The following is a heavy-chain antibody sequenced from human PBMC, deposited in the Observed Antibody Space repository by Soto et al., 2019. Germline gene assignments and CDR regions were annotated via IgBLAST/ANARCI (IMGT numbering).Heavy chain of an antibody. CDR3: AKAESIVGATPLLGY. CDR2: ISGSGGST. J-gene: IGHJ4*02. Sequence: SLRLSCAASGFTFSSYAMSWVRQAPGKGLEWVSAISGSGGSTYYADSVKGRFTISRDNSKNTLYLQMNSLRAEDTAVYYCAKAESIVGATPLLGYWGQGTLVTVSS. V-gene: IGHV3-23*01. D-gene: IGHD1-26*01. CDR1: GFTFSSYA.